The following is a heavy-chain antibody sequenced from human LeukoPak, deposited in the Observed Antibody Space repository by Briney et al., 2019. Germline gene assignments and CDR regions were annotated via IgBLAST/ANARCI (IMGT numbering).Heavy chain of an antibody. V-gene: IGHV1-69*13. D-gene: IGHD3-3*01. J-gene: IGHJ3*02. CDR3: ARDLGIFGVATGAFDI. CDR2: IIPIFGTA. CDR1: GGTFSSYA. Sequence: SVKVSCRASGGTFSSYAISWVRQAPGQGLEWMGGIIPIFGTANYAQKFQGRVTITADESTSTAYMELSSLRSEDTAVYYYARDLGIFGVATGAFDIWGQGTMVTVSS.